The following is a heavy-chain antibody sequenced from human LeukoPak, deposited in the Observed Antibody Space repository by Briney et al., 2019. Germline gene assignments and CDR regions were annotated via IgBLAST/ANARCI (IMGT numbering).Heavy chain of an antibody. J-gene: IGHJ6*02. Sequence: PSETLSLTCTVSGGSISSYYWSWIRQPAGKGLEWIGRIYTSGSTNYNPSLKSRVTMSVDTSKNQFSLKLSSVTAADTAVYYCARGRPEYDILTGRWSDYGMDVWGQGTTVTVSS. CDR3: ARGRPEYDILTGRWSDYGMDV. CDR1: GGSISSYY. V-gene: IGHV4-4*07. D-gene: IGHD3-9*01. CDR2: IYTSGST.